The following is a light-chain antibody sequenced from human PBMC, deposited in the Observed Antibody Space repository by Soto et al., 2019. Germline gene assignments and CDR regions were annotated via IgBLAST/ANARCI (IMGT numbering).Light chain of an antibody. J-gene: IGKJ1*01. Sequence: DIQMTQSPPSLSAPVGDRVTITCRTSQSIRNSLNWYQQKPGKAPKLLIYAASTSQSGVPSRFSGSGSGTHFTLTISSLQPEDSATYYCQQTYTTPRTFGQGTKVDIK. CDR1: QSIRNS. CDR2: AAS. V-gene: IGKV1-39*01. CDR3: QQTYTTPRT.